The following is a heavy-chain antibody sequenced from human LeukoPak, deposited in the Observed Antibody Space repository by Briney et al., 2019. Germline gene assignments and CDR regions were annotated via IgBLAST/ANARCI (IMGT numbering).Heavy chain of an antibody. D-gene: IGHD3-22*01. CDR3: ARDSGYAPSSGYYYPYYFDY. V-gene: IGHV3-66*01. J-gene: IGHJ4*02. CDR1: GFTFSSYS. Sequence: GGSLRLSCAASGFTFSSYSMKWVRQAPGKGLEWVSVIYSGGSTYYADSVKGRFTISRDNSKNTLYLQMNSLRAEDTAVYYCARDSGYAPSSGYYYPYYFDYWGQGTLVTVSS. CDR2: IYSGGST.